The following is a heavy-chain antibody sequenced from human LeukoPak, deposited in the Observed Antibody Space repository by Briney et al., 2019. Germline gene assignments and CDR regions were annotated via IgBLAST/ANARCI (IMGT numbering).Heavy chain of an antibody. V-gene: IGHV3-23*01. J-gene: IGHJ6*02. Sequence: GGSLRLSCAASGFTFTSYSMSWVRQAPGKGLEWASAISSSGVNTYYADSVKGRFTISRDNSKNTLYLQMNSLRAEDTAVYYCAKGLGPPLRDPRGYGMDVWGQGTTVTVSS. D-gene: IGHD3-16*01. CDR3: AKGLGPPLRDPRGYGMDV. CDR1: GFTFTSYS. CDR2: ISSSGVNT.